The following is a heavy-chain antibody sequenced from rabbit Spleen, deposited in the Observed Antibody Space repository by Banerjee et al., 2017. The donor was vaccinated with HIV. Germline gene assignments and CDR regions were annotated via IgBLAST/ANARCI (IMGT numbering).Heavy chain of an antibody. CDR1: GFDFNSYY. CDR2: IDPLFGSA. J-gene: IGHJ4*01. CDR3: ARGGGL. Sequence: QLKESGGGLVQLGGSLKLSCKASGFDFNSYYMSWVRQAPGKGLEWIGYIDPLFGSAYYASWVNGRFSISRENTQNTVSLQLNSLTAADTATYFCARGGGLWVPGTLVTVS. V-gene: IGHV1S7*01.